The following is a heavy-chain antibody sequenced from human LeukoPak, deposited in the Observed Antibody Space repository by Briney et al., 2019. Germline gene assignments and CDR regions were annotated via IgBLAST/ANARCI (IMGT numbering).Heavy chain of an antibody. CDR1: GGSFSGYY. CDR2: INHSGST. J-gene: IGHJ4*02. V-gene: IGHV4-34*01. Sequence: PSETLSLTCAVYGGSFSGYYWSWIRQPPGKGLEWIGEINHSGSTNYNPSLKSRVTISVDTSKNQFSLKLSSVTAADTAVYYCARFQRRDGYNYDYWGQGTLVTVSS. CDR3: ARFQRRDGYNYDY. D-gene: IGHD5-24*01.